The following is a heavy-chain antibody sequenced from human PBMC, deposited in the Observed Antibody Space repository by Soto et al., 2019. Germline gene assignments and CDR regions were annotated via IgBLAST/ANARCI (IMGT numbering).Heavy chain of an antibody. CDR1: GFTFSKYA. Sequence: EVQLLESGGDLVQRGGSLRLSCAAYGFTFSKYAMSWVRQAPGKGLEWVSSISAGGGTTYYADSVKGRFTISRDNSENTLYLQLNSLRADDTAIFYCVKDKYDSGSSMGNWFGPWGQGTLVTVSS. V-gene: IGHV3-23*01. D-gene: IGHD3-10*01. J-gene: IGHJ5*02. CDR2: ISAGGGTT. CDR3: VKDKYDSGSSMGNWFGP.